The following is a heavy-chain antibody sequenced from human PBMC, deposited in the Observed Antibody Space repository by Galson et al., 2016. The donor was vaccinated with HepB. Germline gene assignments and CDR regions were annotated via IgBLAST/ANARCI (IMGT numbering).Heavy chain of an antibody. V-gene: IGHV3-53*01. D-gene: IGHD1-26*01. Sequence: SLRLSCAASGFTVSNNFMRWVRQAPGKGLEWVSFVSSGGGTHYVDSVKGRFIIARNNSKNTLYLQMNSLRVEDTVVYYCARGGNYGYTWGLGTLVTVSS. CDR1: GFTVSNNF. CDR3: ARGGNYGYT. CDR2: VSSGGGT. J-gene: IGHJ4*02.